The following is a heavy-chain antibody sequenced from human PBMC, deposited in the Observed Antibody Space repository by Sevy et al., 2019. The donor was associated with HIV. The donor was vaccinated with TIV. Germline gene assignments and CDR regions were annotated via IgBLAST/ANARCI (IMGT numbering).Heavy chain of an antibody. CDR1: GFTFSDYY. J-gene: IGHJ6*02. CDR2: ISSSGSTI. Sequence: GGSLRLSCAASGFTFSDYYMSWIRQAPGKGLEWVSYISSSGSTIYYADSVKGRLTISRDNAKNSLYLQMNSLRVEDTAWYYFARGSGYREPHSRYYYGMDVWGQGTTVTVSS. D-gene: IGHD5-12*01. CDR3: ARGSGYREPHSRYYYGMDV. V-gene: IGHV3-11*01.